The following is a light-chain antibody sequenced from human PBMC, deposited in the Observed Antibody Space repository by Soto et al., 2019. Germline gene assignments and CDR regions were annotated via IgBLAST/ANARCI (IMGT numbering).Light chain of an antibody. J-gene: IGLJ1*01. CDR2: GVS. Sequence: QSVLTQPRSVSGSPGQSVTISCTGSSSDVGGYNYVSWYQHHPDKVPKLIIFGVSKRPSGVPDRFSGSKSGNTASLTISGLQAEDEADYYCSSYTTVFTYVFGTGTKVTV. CDR3: SSYTTVFTYV. V-gene: IGLV2-11*01. CDR1: SSDVGGYNY.